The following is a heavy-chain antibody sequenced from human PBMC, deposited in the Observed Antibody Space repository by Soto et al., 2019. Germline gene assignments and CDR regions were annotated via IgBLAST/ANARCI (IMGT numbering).Heavy chain of an antibody. Sequence: QITLKESGPTLVKPTQTLTLTCTFSGFSLSSSGVGVGWIRQPPGKALEWLALIYWDDDKRYSPSLKSRLTITKDTSKNQVVLTMANMDPVDTATYYCAHSSWYDYYFDYWGQGTLVTVSS. D-gene: IGHD6-13*01. J-gene: IGHJ4*02. V-gene: IGHV2-5*02. CDR2: IYWDDDK. CDR3: AHSSWYDYYFDY. CDR1: GFSLSSSGVG.